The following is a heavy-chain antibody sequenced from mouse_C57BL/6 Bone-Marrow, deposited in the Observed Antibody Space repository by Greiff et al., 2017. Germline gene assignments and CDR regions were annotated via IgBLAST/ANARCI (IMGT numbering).Heavy chain of an antibody. Sequence: VQLKQSGAELVRPGASVKLSCTASGFNIKDDYMHWVKQRPEQGLEWIGWIDPENGATEYASKFQGKATITADTSSNTAYLQLSSLTSEDTAVYYCTKGHGGYGSSPWFAYWGQGTLVTVSA. CDR1: GFNIKDDY. CDR2: IDPENGAT. V-gene: IGHV14-4*01. CDR3: TKGHGGYGSSPWFAY. D-gene: IGHD1-1*01. J-gene: IGHJ3*01.